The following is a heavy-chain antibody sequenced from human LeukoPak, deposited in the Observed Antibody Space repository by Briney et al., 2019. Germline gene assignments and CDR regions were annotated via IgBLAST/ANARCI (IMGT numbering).Heavy chain of an antibody. J-gene: IGHJ4*02. V-gene: IGHV3-53*01. CDR3: ATGGRSGMAFDF. D-gene: IGHD5-24*01. Sequence: PGGSLTLSCSFSGLIATSNYMAWVRRAPGKGLQWISFIYGGGNTLYADSVMGRFSISRDNSKSTLYLQLSSLRVEDTAVYYCATGGRSGMAFDFWGQGTLVTVSS. CDR2: IYGGGNT. CDR1: GLIATSNY.